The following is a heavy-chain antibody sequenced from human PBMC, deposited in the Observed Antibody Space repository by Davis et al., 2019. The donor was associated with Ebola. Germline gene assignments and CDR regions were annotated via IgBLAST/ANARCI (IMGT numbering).Heavy chain of an antibody. Sequence: GGSLRLSCAVSGFTFSDYSMNWVRQAPGKGLEWLSYISSSNSNIHYADSVKGRFTISRDNPKNTLYLQMTSLRAEDTAVYYCANGNYDSSGYWGYWFDPWGQGTLVTVSS. V-gene: IGHV3-48*01. J-gene: IGHJ5*02. CDR1: GFTFSDYS. D-gene: IGHD3-22*01. CDR2: ISSSNSNI. CDR3: ANGNYDSSGYWGYWFDP.